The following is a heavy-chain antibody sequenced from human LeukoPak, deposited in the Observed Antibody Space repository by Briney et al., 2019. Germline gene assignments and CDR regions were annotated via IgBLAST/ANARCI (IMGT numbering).Heavy chain of an antibody. CDR3: TSSPVRQMTTDY. V-gene: IGHV3-73*01. D-gene: IGHD4-11*01. CDR1: GFTFSGSA. J-gene: IGHJ4*02. CDR2: IRSKANSYAT. Sequence: GGSLRLSCAASGFTFSGSAMHWVRQASGKGLEWDGRIRSKANSYATAYAASVKGRFTISRDDSKNTAYLQMNSLKTEDTAVYYCTSSPVRQMTTDYWGQGTLVTVSS.